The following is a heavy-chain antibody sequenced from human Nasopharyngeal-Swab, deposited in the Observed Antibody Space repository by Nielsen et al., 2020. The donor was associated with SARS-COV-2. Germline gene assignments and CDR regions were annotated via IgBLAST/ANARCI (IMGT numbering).Heavy chain of an antibody. Sequence: GGSLRLSCAASGITVSSNYMTWVRQAPGKGLEWVSLLYSDGSTYYSDSVRGRFTISRDNSKNTLYLQMNYLRAEDTALYYCARDNRLQLWLRFYGLDVWGQGTTVTVSS. CDR1: GITVSSNY. CDR3: ARDNRLQLWLRFYGLDV. D-gene: IGHD5-18*01. V-gene: IGHV3-66*01. J-gene: IGHJ6*02. CDR2: LYSDGST.